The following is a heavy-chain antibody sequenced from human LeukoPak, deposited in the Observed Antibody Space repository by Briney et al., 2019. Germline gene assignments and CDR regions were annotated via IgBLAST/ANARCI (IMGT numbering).Heavy chain of an antibody. V-gene: IGHV3-30*02. CDR3: AKADYSNYGSDY. J-gene: IGHJ4*02. CDR1: GFTSSSYG. CDR2: IRYDGSNK. D-gene: IGHD4-11*01. Sequence: GGSLRLSCAASGFTSSSYGMHWVRQAPGKGLEWVAFIRYDGSNKYYADSVKGRFTISRDNSKNTLYLQMNSLRAEDTAVYYCAKADYSNYGSDYWGQGTLVAVSS.